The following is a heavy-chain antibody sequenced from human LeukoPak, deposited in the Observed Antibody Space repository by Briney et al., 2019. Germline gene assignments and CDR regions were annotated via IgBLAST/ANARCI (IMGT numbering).Heavy chain of an antibody. Sequence: GGSLRLSCAASGFTFSNYDMRWVRQATGEGLEWVSSIHTAGDTHYSGSAKGRFTISRDNAKNSLYLQMNSLRAEDTAVYYCARRYFDYWGQGTLVTVSS. CDR2: IHTAGDT. V-gene: IGHV3-13*01. CDR1: GFTFSNYD. CDR3: ARRYFDY. J-gene: IGHJ4*02.